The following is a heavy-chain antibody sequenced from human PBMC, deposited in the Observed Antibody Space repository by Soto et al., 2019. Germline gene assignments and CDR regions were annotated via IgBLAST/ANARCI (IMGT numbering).Heavy chain of an antibody. CDR2: IYYSGST. CDR1: GYYVSSSNW. V-gene: IGHV4-28*03. Sequence: PSETLSLTCAVSGYYVSSSNWWGWIRQPPGKGLEWIGYIYYSGSTYYNPSLKSRVTMSVDTSKNQFSLKLSSVTAVDTAVYYCARGSSGWYPDNWFDPWGQGTLVTVSS. J-gene: IGHJ5*02. D-gene: IGHD6-19*01. CDR3: ARGSSGWYPDNWFDP.